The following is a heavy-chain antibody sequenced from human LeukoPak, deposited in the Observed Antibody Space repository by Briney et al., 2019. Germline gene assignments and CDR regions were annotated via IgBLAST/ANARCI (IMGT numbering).Heavy chain of an antibody. J-gene: IGHJ5*02. Sequence: GGSLRLSCAASGFSISRSSMNWVRQAPGKGLEWVSYITASSGTIYYGDSVKGRFAISRDNAKNSLYLQMNNLRAEDTAVYYCATDGAGFDTWGQGVLVTVSS. CDR3: ATDGAGFDT. CDR2: ITASSGTI. CDR1: GFSISRSS. V-gene: IGHV3-48*04.